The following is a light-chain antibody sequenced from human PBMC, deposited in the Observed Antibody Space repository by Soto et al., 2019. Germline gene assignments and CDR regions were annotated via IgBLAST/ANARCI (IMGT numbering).Light chain of an antibody. Sequence: EIVLTQSPGTLSLSPGERATLSCRASQSISGSYLAWYQQKPGQAPRLLIFAASSRATGIPDRFNGSVSGTDFTLSISRLEPEDFAVYFRQQYGTSPYTFGQGTKLEIK. V-gene: IGKV3-20*01. CDR2: AAS. CDR1: QSISGSY. CDR3: QQYGTSPYT. J-gene: IGKJ2*01.